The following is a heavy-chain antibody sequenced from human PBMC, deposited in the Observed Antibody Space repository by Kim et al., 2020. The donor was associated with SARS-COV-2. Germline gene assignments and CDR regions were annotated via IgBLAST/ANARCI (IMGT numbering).Heavy chain of an antibody. J-gene: IGHJ4*02. Sequence: APKVQGRVTMTTDTSTSTAYMELRSLRSDDTAVYYCARDRDDFWSGPFDYWGQGTLVTVSS. D-gene: IGHD3-3*01. V-gene: IGHV1-18*01. CDR3: ARDRDDFWSGPFDY.